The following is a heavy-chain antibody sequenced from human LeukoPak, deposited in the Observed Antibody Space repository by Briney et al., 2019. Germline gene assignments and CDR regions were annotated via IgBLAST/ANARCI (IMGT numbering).Heavy chain of an antibody. J-gene: IGHJ4*02. D-gene: IGHD3-10*01. CDR1: GFTFSSYA. CDR2: ISGSGDST. V-gene: IGHV3-23*01. Sequence: SGGSLRLSCAASGFTFSSYAMSWVRQAPGKGLEWVSVISGSGDSTYYADSVKGRFTISRDNSKNTQHLQMNSLRAEDTAVYYCAKVLLWFGEYDNWGQGTLVTVSS. CDR3: AKVLLWFGEYDN.